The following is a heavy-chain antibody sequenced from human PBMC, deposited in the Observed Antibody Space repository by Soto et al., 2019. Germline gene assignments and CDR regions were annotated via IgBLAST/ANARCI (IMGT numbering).Heavy chain of an antibody. D-gene: IGHD5-12*01. CDR2: ISYDGSNK. CDR1: GFTFSSYA. J-gene: IGHJ4*02. V-gene: IGHV3-30*04. CDR3: AREGRLTHSFDY. Sequence: GGSLRLSCAASGFTFSSYAMHWVRQAPGKGLEWVAVISYDGSNKYYADSVKGRFTISRDNSKNTLYLQMNSLRAEDTAVYYCAREGRLTHSFDYWGQGTLVTVSS.